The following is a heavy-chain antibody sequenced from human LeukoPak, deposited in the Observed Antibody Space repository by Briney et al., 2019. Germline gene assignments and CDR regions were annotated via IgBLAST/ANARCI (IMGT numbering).Heavy chain of an antibody. CDR2: IYNSGTT. CDR1: GGSISNYY. J-gene: IGHJ4*02. V-gene: IGHV4-59*01. Sequence: MASETLSLTCTVSGGSISNYYWTWIRQPPGKGLEWIGYIYNSGTTSYNPSLKGRVTISVDRFKNQLSLKLNSVSAADTAVYFCAKGGVWSDYWGQGTLVTVSS. CDR3: AKGGVWSDY. D-gene: IGHD6-19*01.